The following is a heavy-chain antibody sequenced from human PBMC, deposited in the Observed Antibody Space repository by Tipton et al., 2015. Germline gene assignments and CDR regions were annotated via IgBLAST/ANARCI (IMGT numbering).Heavy chain of an antibody. J-gene: IGHJ5*02. CDR2: IYYSGST. D-gene: IGHD3-10*01. CDR1: GGSVSSGRYY. V-gene: IGHV4-61*01. CDR3: ARLRETYGSDSDNWFDP. Sequence: TLSLTCTVSGGSVSSGRYYWSWIRQTPGKGLEWIGYIYYSGSTKYNPSLKNRVTISVDTSKNQFSLKLSSVTAADTAVYYCARLRETYGSDSDNWFDPWGQGTLVTVSS.